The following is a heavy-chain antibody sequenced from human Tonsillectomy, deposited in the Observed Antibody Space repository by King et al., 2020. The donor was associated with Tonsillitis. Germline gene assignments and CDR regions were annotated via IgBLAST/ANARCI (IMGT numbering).Heavy chain of an antibody. CDR1: GGSFSGYY. Sequence: VQLQQWGAGLLKPSETLSLTCAVYGGSFSGYYWSWIRQPPGKGLEWIGEINHSGITNNNPSLKSRVTISVDTSKNQFSLKLSSVTAADTAVYYCARVSRYHYYYYYMDVWGKGTTVTVSS. J-gene: IGHJ6*03. CDR2: INHSGIT. D-gene: IGHD2-2*02. CDR3: ARVSRYHYYYYYMDV. V-gene: IGHV4-34*01.